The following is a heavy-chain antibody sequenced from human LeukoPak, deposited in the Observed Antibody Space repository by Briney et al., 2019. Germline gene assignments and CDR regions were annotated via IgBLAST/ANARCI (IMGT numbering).Heavy chain of an antibody. J-gene: IGHJ6*03. CDR3: ARLRSYARYYYYMDV. CDR1: GGSISSYY. CDR2: IYYSGST. V-gene: IGHV4-59*08. D-gene: IGHD1-26*01. Sequence: SETLSLTCTVSGGSISSYYWSWIRQPPGKGLEWIGYIYYSGSTNYNPPLKSRVTISVDTSKNQFSLKLSSVTAADTAVYYCARLRSYARYYYYMDVWSEGTTVTVSS.